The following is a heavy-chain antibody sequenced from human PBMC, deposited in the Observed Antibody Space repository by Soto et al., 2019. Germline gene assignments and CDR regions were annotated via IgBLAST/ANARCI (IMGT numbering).Heavy chain of an antibody. CDR2: ISWNSGGI. CDR1: GFKFDDYA. CDR3: AKDCIAVAGFNGMDV. J-gene: IGHJ6*02. V-gene: IGHV3-9*01. Sequence: EVQLVESGGGLVQLGRSLRLSCAASGFKFDDYAMHWVRQAPGKGLEWVAGISWNSGGIVYADSVKGRFTISRDNAKRSLSLQMNSLRAEDTAFYYCAKDCIAVAGFNGMDVWGQGTTVTVSS. D-gene: IGHD6-19*01.